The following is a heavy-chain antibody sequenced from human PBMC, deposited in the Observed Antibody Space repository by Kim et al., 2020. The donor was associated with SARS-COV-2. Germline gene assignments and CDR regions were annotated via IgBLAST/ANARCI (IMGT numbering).Heavy chain of an antibody. Sequence: LKSRVPISGDPSKNQFSLKLSSVTAADTAVYYCARGKRGYSGYESPWFDPWGQGTLVTVSS. V-gene: IGHV4-34*01. CDR3: ARGKRGYSGYESPWFDP. D-gene: IGHD5-12*01. J-gene: IGHJ5*02.